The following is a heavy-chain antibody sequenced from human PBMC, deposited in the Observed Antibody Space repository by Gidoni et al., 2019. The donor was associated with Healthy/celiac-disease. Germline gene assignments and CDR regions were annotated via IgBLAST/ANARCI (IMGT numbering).Heavy chain of an antibody. CDR1: GGSFSVYY. CDR2: INHSGST. Sequence: QVQLQPWGAGLLKPSETLSLTCAVYGGSFSVYYWSWIRQPPGKGREWIGEINHSGSTNYNPSLKSRVTISVDTSKNQFSLKLSSVTAADTAVYYCARVIVVVPAGYYYYGMDVWGQGTTVTVSS. V-gene: IGHV4-34*01. CDR3: ARVIVVVPAGYYYYGMDV. D-gene: IGHD2-2*01. J-gene: IGHJ6*02.